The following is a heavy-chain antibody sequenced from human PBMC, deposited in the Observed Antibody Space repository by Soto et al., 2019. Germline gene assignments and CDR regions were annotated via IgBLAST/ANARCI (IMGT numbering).Heavy chain of an antibody. CDR1: GGTFSSYT. CDR2: IIPILGIA. CDR3: ARARPLVPVSCSSTSWCVLGMDV. Sequence: QVQLVQSGAEVKKPGSSVKVSCKASGGTFSSYTISWVRQAPGQGLEWMGRIIPILGIANYAQKFQGRVTITADKSTSTAYMELSSLRSEDTAVYYCARARPLVPVSCSSTSWCVLGMDVWGQGTTVTVSS. D-gene: IGHD2-2*01. J-gene: IGHJ6*02. V-gene: IGHV1-69*02.